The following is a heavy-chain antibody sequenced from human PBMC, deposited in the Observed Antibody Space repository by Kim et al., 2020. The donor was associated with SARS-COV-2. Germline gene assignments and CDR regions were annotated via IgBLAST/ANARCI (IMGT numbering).Heavy chain of an antibody. CDR3: TTDLGSSGGWMSYYYGMDV. V-gene: IGHV3-15*01. J-gene: IGHJ6*02. CDR2: IKSKTDGGTT. D-gene: IGHD6-19*01. Sequence: GGSLRLSCAASGFTFSNAWMSWVRQAPGKGLEWVGRIKSKTDGGTTDYAAPVKGRFTISRDDSKNTLYLQMNSLKTEDTAVYYCTTDLGSSGGWMSYYYGMDVWGQGTTVTVSS. CDR1: GFTFSNAW.